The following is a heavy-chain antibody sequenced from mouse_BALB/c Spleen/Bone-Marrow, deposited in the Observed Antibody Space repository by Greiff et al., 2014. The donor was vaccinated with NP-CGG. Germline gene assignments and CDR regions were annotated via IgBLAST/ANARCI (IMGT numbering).Heavy chain of an antibody. CDR2: IRNKANGYTT. CDR3: ARFPMDY. Sequence: EVQLVESGGGLVQPGGSLRLSCTTSGFTFTDYYMSWVRQPPGKALEWLAFIRNKANGYTTEYSASVKGRFTISRDNSQSILYLRMNTLRAEDSATYYCARFPMDYWGQGTSVTVSS. CDR1: GFTFTDYY. J-gene: IGHJ4*01. V-gene: IGHV7-3*02.